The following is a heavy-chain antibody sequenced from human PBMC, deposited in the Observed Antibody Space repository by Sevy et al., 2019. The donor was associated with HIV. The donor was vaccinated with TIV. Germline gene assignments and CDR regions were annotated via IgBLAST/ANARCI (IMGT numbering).Heavy chain of an antibody. CDR2: ISYDGSNK. V-gene: IGHV3-30-3*01. CDR1: GFTFSSYA. J-gene: IGHJ6*02. Sequence: GGYLSLSCAASGFTFSSYAMHWVRQAPGKGLEWVAVISYDGSNKYYADSVKGRFTISRDNSKNTLYLQMNSLRAEDTAVYYCARDVARKLVHRGMDVWGQGTTVTVSS. D-gene: IGHD6-13*01. CDR3: ARDVARKLVHRGMDV.